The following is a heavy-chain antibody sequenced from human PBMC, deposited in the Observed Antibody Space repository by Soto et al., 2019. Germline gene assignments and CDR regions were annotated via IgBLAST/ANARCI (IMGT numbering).Heavy chain of an antibody. CDR3: AGSGYYHNSGMDV. V-gene: IGHV4-30-2*01. CDR2: IYHSGST. D-gene: IGHD3-22*01. Sequence: QLQLQESGSGLVKPSQTLSLTCAVSGGSISSGGYSWSWIRQPPGKGLEWIVYIYHSGSTFYNPSLKSRITISVDRYKNPFSLKLRSVTAADTAGYYGAGSGYYHNSGMDVWGQGTTVTVSS. CDR1: GGSISSGGYS. J-gene: IGHJ6*02.